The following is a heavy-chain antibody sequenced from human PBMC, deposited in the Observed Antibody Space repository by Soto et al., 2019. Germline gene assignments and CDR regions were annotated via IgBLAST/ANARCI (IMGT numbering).Heavy chain of an antibody. Sequence: QVQLVESGGGLVKPGGSLRLSCAASGFTFSDYYMSWIRQAPGKGLEWVSYISSSGITIYYADSVKGRFTISRDNAKNSLYVQMNSLGAEDTAVYYGARVSSGITIFGVVIPPFDYWGQGTLVTVSS. J-gene: IGHJ4*02. CDR3: ARVSSGITIFGVVIPPFDY. V-gene: IGHV3-11*01. CDR2: ISSSGITI. D-gene: IGHD3-3*01. CDR1: GFTFSDYY.